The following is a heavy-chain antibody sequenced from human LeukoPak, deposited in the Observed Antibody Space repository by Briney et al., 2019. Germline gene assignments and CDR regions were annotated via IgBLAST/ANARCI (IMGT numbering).Heavy chain of an antibody. J-gene: IGHJ6*02. CDR1: GFTFSSYA. D-gene: IGHD6-13*01. CDR2: ISGCGGST. Sequence: GGSLRLSCAASGFTFSSYAMSWVRQAPGKGLEWVSAISGCGGSTYYADSVKGRFTISRDNSKNTLYLQMNSLRAEDTAVYYCAKEGIAAATLYYYYYGMDVWGQGTTVTVSS. CDR3: AKEGIAAATLYYYYYGMDV. V-gene: IGHV3-23*01.